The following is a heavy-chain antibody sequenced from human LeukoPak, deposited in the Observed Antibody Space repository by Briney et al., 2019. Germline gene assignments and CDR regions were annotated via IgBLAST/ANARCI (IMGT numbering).Heavy chain of an antibody. V-gene: IGHV3-23*01. CDR1: GFIFSTYA. J-gene: IGHJ4*02. CDR3: AKDSMCSGWTW. Sequence: GGSLRLSCAASGFIFSTYAMNWVRQAPGKGLEWVSAISGSGGSTYYADSVRGRFTISRDNSKNTLYLQMNSLRAEDTAVYYSAKDSMCSGWTWWGQGTLVTVSS. D-gene: IGHD6-19*01. CDR2: ISGSGGST.